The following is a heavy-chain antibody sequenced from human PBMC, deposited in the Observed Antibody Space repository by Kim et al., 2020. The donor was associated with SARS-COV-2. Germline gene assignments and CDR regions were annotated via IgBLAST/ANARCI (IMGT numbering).Heavy chain of an antibody. CDR3: ARHYKSSSWSLDY. Sequence: YYNPYRKGRHNMSVETSKNQFSLKLSSVTAEDTAVYYCARHYKSSSWSLDYWGQGTLVTVSS. J-gene: IGHJ4*02. D-gene: IGHD6-13*01. V-gene: IGHV4-39*01.